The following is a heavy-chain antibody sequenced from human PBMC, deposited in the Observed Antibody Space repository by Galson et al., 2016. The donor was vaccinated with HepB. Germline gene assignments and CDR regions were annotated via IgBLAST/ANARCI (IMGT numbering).Heavy chain of an antibody. Sequence: SLRLSCAGSGFTFSSHRMNWVRQAPGKGLEWVSSIGSRGDDTYYADSVKGRFTVSRDTPKNTLYLQMNSLRADDTAVYYCAKRVSSSKYFGYWGQGTLVTVSS. CDR2: IGSRGDDT. D-gene: IGHD2-2*01. CDR3: AKRVSSSKYFGY. V-gene: IGHV3-23*01. CDR1: GFTFSSHR. J-gene: IGHJ4*02.